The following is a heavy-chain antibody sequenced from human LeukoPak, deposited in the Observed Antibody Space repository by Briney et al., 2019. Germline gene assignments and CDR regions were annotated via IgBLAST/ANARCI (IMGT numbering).Heavy chain of an antibody. J-gene: IGHJ4*02. CDR1: GFTVSSNY. Sequence: GGSLRLSCAASGFTVSSNYMSWVRQAPGKGLEWVSAISGSGGSTYYADSVKGRFTISRDNSKNTLYLQMNSLRAEDTAVYYCAKSPYYYDSRAFDYWGQGTLVTVSS. V-gene: IGHV3-23*01. CDR2: ISGSGGST. CDR3: AKSPYYYDSRAFDY. D-gene: IGHD3-22*01.